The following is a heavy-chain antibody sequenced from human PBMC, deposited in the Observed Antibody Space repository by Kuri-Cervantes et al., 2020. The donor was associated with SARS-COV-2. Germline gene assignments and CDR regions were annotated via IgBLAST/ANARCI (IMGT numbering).Heavy chain of an antibody. J-gene: IGHJ4*02. CDR1: GFTFSSYA. CDR2: ISGSGGST. D-gene: IGHD4-17*01. CDR3: AKEGGDGDYADYYFDY. V-gene: IGHV3-23*01. Sequence: GESLKISCAASGFTFSSYAMSWVRQAPGKGLEWVSAISGSGGSTYYADSVKGRFTISRDNSKNTLYLQTNSLRAEDTAVYYCAKEGGDGDYADYYFDYWGQGTLVTVSS.